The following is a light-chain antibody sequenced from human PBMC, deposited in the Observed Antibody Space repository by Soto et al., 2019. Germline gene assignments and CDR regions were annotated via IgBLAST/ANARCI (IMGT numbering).Light chain of an antibody. V-gene: IGKV1-5*03. CDR2: KAS. J-gene: IGKJ1*01. Sequence: DIQMTQSPSTLSASVGDRVTITCRASQSISSWLAWYQQKPGKAPKLLIYKASSLESGVPSRFSVSGSGTEFTLTLSSLQPDDFATYYCQQYNSYPWTVGQGTKVEIK. CDR3: QQYNSYPWT. CDR1: QSISSW.